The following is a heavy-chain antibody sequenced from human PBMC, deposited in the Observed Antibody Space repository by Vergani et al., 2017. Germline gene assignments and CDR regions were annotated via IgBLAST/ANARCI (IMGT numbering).Heavy chain of an antibody. V-gene: IGHV3-74*01. CDR2: INSDGSST. CDR1: GFTFSRYW. D-gene: IGHD3-10*01. J-gene: IGHJ4*02. CDR3: ARGYTYYYGSGSYQIDY. Sequence: EVQLLESVGGLVQPGGSLSLSCAASGFTFSRYWMHWVRQAPGKGLVWVSRINSDGSSTSFADSVKGRFTISRDNATNTRYLQMNSLRAEDTAVYYCARGYTYYYGSGSYQIDYWGQGALVTVSS.